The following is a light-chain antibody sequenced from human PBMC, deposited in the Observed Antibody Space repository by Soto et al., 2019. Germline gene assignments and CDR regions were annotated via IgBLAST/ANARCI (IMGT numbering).Light chain of an antibody. CDR1: QDISNY. V-gene: IGKV1-33*01. Sequence: DIQMTQSPSSLSASVGDRVTITCQASQDISNYLNWYQQKPGQAPKLLIYYASNLETGVPSRFSGSGSGTDFTFTISSLQPEDIATYYCLQNYNYPLTFGGGNKVEIK. J-gene: IGKJ4*01. CDR3: LQNYNYPLT. CDR2: YAS.